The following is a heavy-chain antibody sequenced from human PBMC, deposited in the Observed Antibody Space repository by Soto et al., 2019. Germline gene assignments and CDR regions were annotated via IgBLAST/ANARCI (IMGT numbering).Heavy chain of an antibody. CDR1: GYTFTSYA. D-gene: IGHD2-2*01. V-gene: IGHV1-3*01. J-gene: IGHJ6*02. Sequence: QVQLVQSGAEVKKPGASVKVSCKASGYTFTSYAMHWVRQAPGQRLEWMGWINAGNGNTKYSQKFQGRVTITRDTSESKANKELSSLRSEDTAVYYSARAGGGYCSSTSCYGPYYYYYGMDVWGQGTTVTVSS. CDR3: ARAGGGYCSSTSCYGPYYYYYGMDV. CDR2: INAGNGNT.